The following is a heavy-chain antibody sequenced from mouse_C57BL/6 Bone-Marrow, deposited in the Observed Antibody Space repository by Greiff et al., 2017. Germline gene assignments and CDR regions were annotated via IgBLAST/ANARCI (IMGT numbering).Heavy chain of an antibody. V-gene: IGHV5-6*01. J-gene: IGHJ2*01. CDR1: GFTFSSYG. CDR2: ISSGGSYT. D-gene: IGHD1-1*01. Sequence: EVQLVESGGDLVKPGGSLKLSCAASGFTFSSYGMSWVRQTPDKRLEWVATISSGGSYTYYPDSVKGRFTISRDNAKNTLYLQMSSLKSEDTAMCYCARYYYAYFDYWGQGTTLTVSS. CDR3: ARYYYAYFDY.